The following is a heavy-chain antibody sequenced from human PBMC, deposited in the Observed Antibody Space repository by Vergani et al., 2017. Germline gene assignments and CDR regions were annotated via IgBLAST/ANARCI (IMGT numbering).Heavy chain of an antibody. D-gene: IGHD3-22*01. V-gene: IGHV4-39*01. J-gene: IGHJ4*02. Sequence: QLQLQESGPGLVKPSGTLSLTCSVTGGSFFNSRYYWGWIRQPPGKGLEWIGRMDYNGRAYYTPSLRRRVAISIDTAKMQFSLKLYSLPAADTAIYSCASHVTQDYYNDSDYFDYWGLGTLVTVSS. CDR2: MDYNGRA. CDR3: ASHVTQDYYNDSDYFDY. CDR1: GGSFFNSRYY.